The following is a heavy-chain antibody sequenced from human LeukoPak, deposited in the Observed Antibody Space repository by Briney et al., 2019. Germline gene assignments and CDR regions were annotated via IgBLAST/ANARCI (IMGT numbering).Heavy chain of an antibody. J-gene: IGHJ4*02. CDR1: GGTFSSYA. CDR2: IIPIFGTA. V-gene: IGHV1-69*13. Sequence: ASVKVSCKASGGTFSSYAISWVRQAPGQGLEWMGGIIPIFGTANYAQKSQGRVTITADESTSTAYMELSSLRSEDTAVYYCAREKYCSSTSCLRIFDYWGQGTLVTVSS. CDR3: AREKYCSSTSCLRIFDY. D-gene: IGHD2-2*01.